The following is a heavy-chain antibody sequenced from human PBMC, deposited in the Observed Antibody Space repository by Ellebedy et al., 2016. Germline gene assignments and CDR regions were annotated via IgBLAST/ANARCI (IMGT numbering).Heavy chain of an antibody. J-gene: IGHJ4*02. Sequence: SQTLSLTCAISGDSVSSNIVAWNWIRQSPSRGLEWLGSTYYTSKWDNDYAASVKSRITINPDTSKNQFSLQLSSVTPEDTAVYYCARGRGRYYAVIDYWGQGTLVTVSS. CDR2: TYYTSKWDN. V-gene: IGHV6-1*01. CDR1: GDSVSSNIVA. CDR3: ARGRGRYYAVIDY. D-gene: IGHD1-26*01.